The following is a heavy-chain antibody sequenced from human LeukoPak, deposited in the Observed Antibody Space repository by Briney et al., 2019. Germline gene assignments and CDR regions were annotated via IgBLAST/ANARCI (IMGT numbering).Heavy chain of an antibody. CDR1: GFTFSSYA. D-gene: IGHD3-10*01. J-gene: IGHJ4*02. Sequence: PGGSLRLSCAASGFTFSSYAMHWVRQAPGKGLEWVAVISYDGSNKYYADSVKGRFTISRDNSKNTLYLQMNSLRAEDTAVYYCAKDQALLLWFGELLSPLDYWGQETLVTVSS. CDR2: ISYDGSNK. V-gene: IGHV3-30*04. CDR3: AKDQALLLWFGELLSPLDY.